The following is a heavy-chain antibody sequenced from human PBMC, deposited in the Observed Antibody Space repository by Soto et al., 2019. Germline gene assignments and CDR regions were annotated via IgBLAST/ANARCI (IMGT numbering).Heavy chain of an antibody. Sequence: SETLSLTCTVSGGSISSYYWSWIRQPPGKGLEWFGYIYYSGSTNYNPSLKSRVTTSVDTSKNQFSLKLSSVTAADAAVYYCGRDAGGRGDGVFDIWGQGTMVTVSS. D-gene: IGHD2-8*01. CDR1: GGSISSYY. CDR2: IYYSGST. J-gene: IGHJ3*02. V-gene: IGHV4-59*01. CDR3: GRDAGGRGDGVFDI.